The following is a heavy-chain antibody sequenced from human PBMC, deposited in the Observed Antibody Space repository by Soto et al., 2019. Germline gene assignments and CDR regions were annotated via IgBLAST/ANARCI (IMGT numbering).Heavy chain of an antibody. Sequence: GASVKVSCKASGYTFTGYYMHWVRQAPGQGLEWMGWINPNSGGTNYAQKFQGWVTMTRDTSISTAYMELSRLRSDDTAVYYCARVAYCGGDCSTFDYWGQGTLVTVSS. J-gene: IGHJ4*02. V-gene: IGHV1-2*04. CDR1: GYTFTGYY. CDR3: ARVAYCGGDCSTFDY. D-gene: IGHD2-21*02. CDR2: INPNSGGT.